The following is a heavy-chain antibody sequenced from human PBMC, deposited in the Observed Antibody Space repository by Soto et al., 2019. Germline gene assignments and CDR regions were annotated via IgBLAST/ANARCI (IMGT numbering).Heavy chain of an antibody. J-gene: IGHJ4*01. Sequence: GGSLRLSCAASGFTFSIYWMSWVRQASGKGLEWVANIKQDGSEKYYVDSVKGRFTLSRDNAKNSLQLQMSSLRDEDTAIYFCARVAYGNGWIFDYWGQGTLVTVSS. CDR3: ARVAYGNGWIFDY. CDR1: GFTFSIYW. D-gene: IGHD6-19*01. CDR2: IKQDGSEK. V-gene: IGHV3-7*01.